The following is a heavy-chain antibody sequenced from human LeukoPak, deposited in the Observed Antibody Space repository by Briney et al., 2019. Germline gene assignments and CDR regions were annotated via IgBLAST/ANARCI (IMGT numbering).Heavy chain of an antibody. CDR3: ARDTYDILTGYYKWAFDI. V-gene: IGHV3-21*06. Sequence: KPGGSLRLSCAASGFTFSSYTMNWVRQAPGKGLEWVSSIRSSSSYIYYADSVKGRFTISRDNAKNSLYLQMNSLRAEDTAVYYCARDTYDILTGYYKWAFDIWGQGTMVTVSS. CDR2: IRSSSSYI. D-gene: IGHD3-9*01. J-gene: IGHJ3*02. CDR1: GFTFSSYT.